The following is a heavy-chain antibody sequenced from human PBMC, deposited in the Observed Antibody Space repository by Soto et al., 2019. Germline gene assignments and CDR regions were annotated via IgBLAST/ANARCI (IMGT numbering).Heavy chain of an antibody. Sequence: QVQLQESGPGLVKPSQTLSLTCTVSGGSISSGGYYWSWIRQHPGKGLEWIGYIYYSGSTYYNPSLKSRVIISVDTSKNQCSLMLSSVTAADTAVYYCARDQGGSGSYAFDYWGQGTLVTVSS. CDR1: GGSISSGGYY. CDR2: IYYSGST. V-gene: IGHV4-31*03. J-gene: IGHJ4*02. D-gene: IGHD3-10*01. CDR3: ARDQGGSGSYAFDY.